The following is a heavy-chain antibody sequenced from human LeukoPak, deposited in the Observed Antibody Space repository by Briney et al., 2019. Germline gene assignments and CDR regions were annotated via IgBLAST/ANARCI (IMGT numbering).Heavy chain of an antibody. V-gene: IGHV1-69*06. CDR3: ASSNGYSSGWYLPITDY. CDR1: GGTFSSYA. J-gene: IGHJ4*02. CDR2: IIPIFGTA. Sequence: GASVKVSCKASGGTFSSYAISWVRQAPGQGLEWMGGIIPIFGTANYAQKFQGRATITADKSTSTAYMELSRLRSEDTAVYYCASSNGYSSGWYLPITDYWGQGTLVTVSS. D-gene: IGHD6-19*01.